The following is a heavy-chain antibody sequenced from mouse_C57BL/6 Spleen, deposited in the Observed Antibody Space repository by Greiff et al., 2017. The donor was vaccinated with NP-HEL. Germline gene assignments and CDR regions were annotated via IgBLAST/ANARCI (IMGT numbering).Heavy chain of an antibody. CDR1: GYTFTSYW. Sequence: QVQLQQPGAELVKPGAPVKVSCKASGYTFTSYWMHWVKQRPGQRLEWIGRIHPSDSDTNYNQKFKGKATLTVDKSSSTAYMQLSSLTSEDSAVYYCAIRGITTVVDYWYFDVWGTGTTVTVSS. D-gene: IGHD1-1*01. CDR3: AIRGITTVVDYWYFDV. CDR2: IHPSDSDT. J-gene: IGHJ1*03. V-gene: IGHV1-74*01.